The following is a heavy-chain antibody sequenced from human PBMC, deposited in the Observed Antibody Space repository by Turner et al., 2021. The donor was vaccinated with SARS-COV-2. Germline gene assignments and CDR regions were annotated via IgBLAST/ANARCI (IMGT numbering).Heavy chain of an antibody. V-gene: IGHV3-48*03. CDR3: ARDHRPVVVPAAKRAGSYYYGMDV. J-gene: IGHJ6*02. CDR2: ISSSSSYI. Sequence: EVQLVESGGGLVQPGGSLRLSCAASGFTFSSYEMNWVRQAPGNGLEWVSYISSSSSYIYYADSVKGRFTISRDNAKNSLYLQMNSLRAEDTAVYYCARDHRPVVVPAAKRAGSYYYGMDVWGQGTTVTVSS. CDR1: GFTFSSYE. D-gene: IGHD2-2*01.